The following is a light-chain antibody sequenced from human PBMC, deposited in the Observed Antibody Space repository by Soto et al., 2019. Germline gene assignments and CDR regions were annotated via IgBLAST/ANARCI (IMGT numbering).Light chain of an antibody. CDR2: DAS. V-gene: IGKV3-11*01. CDR1: QSVSRN. Sequence: EIVLTQSPATLSLSPGERATLSCRASQSVSRNLAWYQQRPGQAPRLLIYDASNRATGIPARSSGSGSGTDFTLTISSLEPEDFAVYYCQQRSNWPPLSFGGGTKVEIK. J-gene: IGKJ4*01. CDR3: QQRSNWPPLS.